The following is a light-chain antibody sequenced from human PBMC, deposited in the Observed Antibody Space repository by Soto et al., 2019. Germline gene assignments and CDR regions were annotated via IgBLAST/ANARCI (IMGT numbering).Light chain of an antibody. CDR3: QQYGSSPRT. CDR2: GAS. CDR1: PSVTNY. V-gene: IGKV3-20*01. J-gene: IGKJ1*01. Sequence: EIVLTQSPATLSLSPGERATLSCRASPSVTNYLAWYQQKPGQPPRLLIYGASTRATGIPARFSGSGSGTDFTLTISRLEPEDFAVYYCQQYGSSPRTFGQGTKVDNK.